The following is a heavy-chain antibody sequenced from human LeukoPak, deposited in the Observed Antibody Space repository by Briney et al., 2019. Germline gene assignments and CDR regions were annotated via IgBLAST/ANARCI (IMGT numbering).Heavy chain of an antibody. CDR1: GGTFSSYA. D-gene: IGHD4-17*01. CDR2: IIPIFGTA. V-gene: IGHV1-69*05. Sequence: SVKVSCKASGGTFSSYAISWVRQAPGQGLEWMGGIIPIFGTANYAQKFQGRVTITTDESTSTAYMELSSLRSEDTAVYYCARSKGDYDGTFDYWGQGTLVTVSS. CDR3: ARSKGDYDGTFDY. J-gene: IGHJ4*02.